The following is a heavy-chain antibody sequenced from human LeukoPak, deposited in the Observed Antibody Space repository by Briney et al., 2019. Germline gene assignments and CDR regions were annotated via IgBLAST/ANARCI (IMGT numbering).Heavy chain of an antibody. CDR2: ISFDGSHK. J-gene: IGHJ4*02. D-gene: IGHD5-12*01. Sequence: PGRSLRLSCAASGFTFSSYGMHWVRQAPGKGLEWVAVISFDGSHKYYADSVKGRFAISRDDSKNTLYLQMNSLRTEDTAIFYCARDRYSGSDFPVFDYWGQGTLVTVSS. V-gene: IGHV3-30*03. CDR1: GFTFSSYG. CDR3: ARDRYSGSDFPVFDY.